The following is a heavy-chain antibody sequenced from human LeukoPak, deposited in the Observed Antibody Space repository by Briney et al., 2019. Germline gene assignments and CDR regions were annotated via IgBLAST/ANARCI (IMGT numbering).Heavy chain of an antibody. CDR2: ISISSTTI. D-gene: IGHD4-17*01. V-gene: IGHV3-11*01. Sequence: GVSLRLSCAAAGFTFTDYYMSWIRQAPGKGLEWVSYISISSTTIYYADSVKGRFTFSRDNAKNSLYLQMNSLRDEDTAVYYCARAGRLQYGDYVAFDYWGQGTLVTVSS. J-gene: IGHJ4*02. CDR1: GFTFTDYY. CDR3: ARAGRLQYGDYVAFDY.